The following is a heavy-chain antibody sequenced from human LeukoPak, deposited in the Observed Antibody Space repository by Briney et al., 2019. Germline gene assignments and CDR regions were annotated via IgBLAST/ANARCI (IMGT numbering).Heavy chain of an antibody. CDR1: GFTISSYA. D-gene: IGHD5-24*01. J-gene: IGHJ4*02. CDR2: ISYDGSNK. V-gene: IGHV3-30-3*01. CDR3: ARDPRDGYNKFDY. Sequence: GGSLRLSCAASGFTISSYAMHWVRQAPGKGLEWVAVISYDGSNKYYADSVKGGFTISRDNSKNTLYLQMNSLRAEDTAVYYCARDPRDGYNKFDYWGQGTLVTVSS.